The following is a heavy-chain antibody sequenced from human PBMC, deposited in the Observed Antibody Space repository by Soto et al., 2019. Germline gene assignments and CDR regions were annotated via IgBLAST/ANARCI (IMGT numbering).Heavy chain of an antibody. CDR1: GFTFSSYG. CDR3: AKDTPVGAAFDY. CDR2: ISYDGSNK. D-gene: IGHD2-15*01. J-gene: IGHJ4*02. Sequence: QVQLVESGGGVVQPGRSLRLSCAASGFTFSSYGMHWVRQAPGKGLEWVAVISYDGSNKYYADSVKGRFTISRDNSKNTLYLQMNSLRAEDTAVYYCAKDTPVGAAFDYWGQGTLVTVSS. V-gene: IGHV3-30*18.